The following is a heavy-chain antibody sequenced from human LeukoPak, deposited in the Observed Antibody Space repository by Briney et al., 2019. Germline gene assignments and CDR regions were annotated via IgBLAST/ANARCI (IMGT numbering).Heavy chain of an antibody. CDR1: GGTFSSYA. Sequence: SVKVSCKASGGTFSSYAISWVRQAPGQGLEWMGGIIPIFGTANYAQKFQGRVTITADESTSTAYMELSSLRSEDTAVYYCAKTTVVTLGEYNWFDPWGQGTLVTVSS. CDR2: IIPIFGTA. V-gene: IGHV1-69*01. CDR3: AKTTVVTLGEYNWFDP. J-gene: IGHJ5*02. D-gene: IGHD4-23*01.